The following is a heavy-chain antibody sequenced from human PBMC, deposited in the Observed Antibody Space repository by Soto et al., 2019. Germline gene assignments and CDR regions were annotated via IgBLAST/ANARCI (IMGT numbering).Heavy chain of an antibody. Sequence: QITLKESGPTLVKPTQTLTLTCTFSGISLSTSGVGVGWIRQPPGKALEWLALIYWDDDKRYSPSLKSRLTITKDTSKNQVVLTMTNMDPMDTATYYCAHDIGEHTGYGHWGQLTLVTVSS. CDR3: AHDIGEHTGYGH. CDR1: GISLSTSGVG. D-gene: IGHD5-12*01. V-gene: IGHV2-5*02. J-gene: IGHJ4*02. CDR2: IYWDDDK.